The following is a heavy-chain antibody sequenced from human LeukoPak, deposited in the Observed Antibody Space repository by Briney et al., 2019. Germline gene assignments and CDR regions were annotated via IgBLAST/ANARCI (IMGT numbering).Heavy chain of an antibody. Sequence: PGGSLRLSCAASGFTVSSNYMSWVRQAPGKGLEWVSSISSSSSYIYYADSVKGRFTISRDNAKNSLYLQMNSLRAEDTAVYYCARSVVPAANFNWFDPWGQGTLVTVSS. V-gene: IGHV3-21*01. J-gene: IGHJ5*02. CDR3: ARSVVPAANFNWFDP. CDR1: GFTVSSNY. D-gene: IGHD2-2*01. CDR2: ISSSSSYI.